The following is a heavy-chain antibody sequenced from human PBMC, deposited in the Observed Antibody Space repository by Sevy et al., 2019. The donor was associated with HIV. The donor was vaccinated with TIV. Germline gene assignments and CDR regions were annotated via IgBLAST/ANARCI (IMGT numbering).Heavy chain of an antibody. V-gene: IGHV3-74*01. CDR2: VNSDGAWT. Sequence: GGSLRLSCAASGFTFSSDWMHWVRQVPGEGLEWVSRVNSDGAWTDYADSVKGRFTISRDSVKNTLFLQMSSLRADDTAVYYCTRGTTGVDRYWGQGTLVTVSS. CDR1: GFTFSSDW. CDR3: TRGTTGVDRY. D-gene: IGHD2-8*01. J-gene: IGHJ4*02.